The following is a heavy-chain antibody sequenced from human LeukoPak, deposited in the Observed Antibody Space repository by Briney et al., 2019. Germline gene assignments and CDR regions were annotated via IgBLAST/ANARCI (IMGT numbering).Heavy chain of an antibody. CDR1: GGSLSGYY. Sequence: PSETLSLTCAVYGGSLSGYYWSWIRQPPGKGLEWIGEINHSGSTNYNPSLKSRVTISVDTSKNQFSLKLSSVTAADTAVYYCARGAWIQLWPSTYYFDYWGQGTLVTVSS. CDR2: INHSGST. V-gene: IGHV4-34*01. CDR3: ARGAWIQLWPSTYYFDY. D-gene: IGHD5-18*01. J-gene: IGHJ4*02.